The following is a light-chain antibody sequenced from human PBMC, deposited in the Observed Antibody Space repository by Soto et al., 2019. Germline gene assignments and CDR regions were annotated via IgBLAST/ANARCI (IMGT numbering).Light chain of an antibody. CDR2: GAS. CDR3: QQYAGSPST. V-gene: IGKV3-20*01. Sequence: EIVLTQSPGTLSLSPGERATLSCRASQTVTSHYLAWYQRKPGQAPRLLIYGASSRATDIADRFSGSGSGTDFTLTITRLETEDFAVYFCQQYAGSPSTFGQGTKVEIK. J-gene: IGKJ1*01. CDR1: QTVTSHY.